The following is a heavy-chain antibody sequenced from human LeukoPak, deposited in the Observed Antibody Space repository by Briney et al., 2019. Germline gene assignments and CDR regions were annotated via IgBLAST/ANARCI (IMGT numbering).Heavy chain of an antibody. Sequence: GGSLRLSCAASGFTFSSYGMHWVRQAPGKGLEWVAVIWYDGSNKYYADSVKGRFTISRDNSKNTLYLQMNSLRAEDTAVYYCARGNPYYGDYGMDVWGQGTTATVSS. CDR1: GFTFSSYG. J-gene: IGHJ6*02. CDR3: ARGNPYYGDYGMDV. V-gene: IGHV3-33*01. CDR2: IWYDGSNK. D-gene: IGHD4-17*01.